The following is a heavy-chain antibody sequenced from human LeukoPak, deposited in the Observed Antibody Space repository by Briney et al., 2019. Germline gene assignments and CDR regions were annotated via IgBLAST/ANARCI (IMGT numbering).Heavy chain of an antibody. CDR2: INPNSGGT. D-gene: IGHD6-13*01. CDR1: GYTFTGYY. J-gene: IGHJ4*02. Sequence: ASVKVSCKASGYTFTGYYMHWVRQAPGQGLEWMGRINPNSGGTNYAQKFQGRVTMTRDTSISPAYMELSRLRSDDTAVYYCARLISSSWYGVFDYWGQGTLVTVSS. V-gene: IGHV1-2*06. CDR3: ARLISSSWYGVFDY.